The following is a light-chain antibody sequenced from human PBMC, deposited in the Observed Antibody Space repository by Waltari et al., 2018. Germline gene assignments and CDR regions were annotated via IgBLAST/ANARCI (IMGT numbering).Light chain of an antibody. Sequence: QSALTQPASVSGSPGQSITISCTATSGYVGGYHYVSWYQQHSGKAPKLMIYEVIKRPSGVSNRFSGSKSGNTASLTISGLQAEDEADYYCNSYTTSSTQVFGTGTKVTVL. J-gene: IGLJ1*01. V-gene: IGLV2-14*01. CDR3: NSYTTSSTQV. CDR1: SGYVGGYHY. CDR2: EVI.